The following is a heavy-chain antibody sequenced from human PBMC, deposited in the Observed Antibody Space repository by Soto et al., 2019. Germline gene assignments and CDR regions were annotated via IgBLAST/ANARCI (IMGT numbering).Heavy chain of an antibody. D-gene: IGHD5-18*01. CDR1: GGTFSSYT. V-gene: IGHV1-69*02. J-gene: IGHJ4*02. Sequence: QVQLVQSGAEVKKPGSSVKVSCKASGGTFSSYTISWVRQAPGQGLEWMGRIIPILGIANYAQKFQGRVTXTXDXPTSTAYMELSSLRSEDTAVYYCASATDTAMAQFDYWGQGTLVTVSS. CDR3: ASATDTAMAQFDY. CDR2: IIPILGIA.